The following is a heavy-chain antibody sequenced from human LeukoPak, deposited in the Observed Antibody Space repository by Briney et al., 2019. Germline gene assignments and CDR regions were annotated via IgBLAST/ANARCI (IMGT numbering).Heavy chain of an antibody. CDR1: GGSMNTYY. CDR3: AGGPMNYDFWSGYYRPYYYYYYMDV. V-gene: IGHV4-59*01. Sequence: PSETLSLTCTVSGGSMNTYYWTWIRQPPGKGLEWIGHIHYSGSTDYNPSLKSRLTISVDTSKNQFSLRLSSVTAADTAVYYCAGGPMNYDFWSGYYRPYYYYYYMDVWGKGTTVTVSS. J-gene: IGHJ6*03. D-gene: IGHD3-3*01. CDR2: IHYSGST.